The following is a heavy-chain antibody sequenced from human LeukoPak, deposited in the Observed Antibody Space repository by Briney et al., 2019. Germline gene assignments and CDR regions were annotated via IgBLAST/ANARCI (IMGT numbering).Heavy chain of an antibody. CDR3: ARVDATSLAVHY. V-gene: IGHV1-2*02. Sequence: GASVKVSCKTSGYTFTRYYLNWVRQAPGQGPEWMGRINPNTGGTDSGQKFQGRVTMTRDTSISTAYMELSSLTFDGTAVYYCARVDATSLAVHYWGQGTLVTVSS. D-gene: IGHD6-19*01. J-gene: IGHJ4*02. CDR1: GYTFTRYY. CDR2: INPNTGGT.